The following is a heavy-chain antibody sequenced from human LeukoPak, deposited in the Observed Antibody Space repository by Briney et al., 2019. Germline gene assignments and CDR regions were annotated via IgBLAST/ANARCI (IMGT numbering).Heavy chain of an antibody. CDR1: GYTFTSYG. V-gene: IGHV1-2*02. CDR2: INPNSGGT. D-gene: IGHD5/OR15-5a*01. CDR3: ARDVSEVRFDY. Sequence: ASVKVSCKASGYTFTSYGISWVRQAPGQGLEWMGWINPNSGGTNYAQKFQGRVTMTRDTSISTAYMELSRLRSDDTAVYYCARDVSEVRFDYWGQGTLVTVSS. J-gene: IGHJ4*02.